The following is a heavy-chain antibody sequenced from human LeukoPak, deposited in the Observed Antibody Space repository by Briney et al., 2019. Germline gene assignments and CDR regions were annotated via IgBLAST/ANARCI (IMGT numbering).Heavy chain of an antibody. CDR3: ARDSSAHFDY. J-gene: IGHJ4*02. Sequence: SETLSLTCTVSGGSISSYYWSWTRQPPGKGLEWIGYFYYSGSTDYNPSLKSRVTISVDTSKNQFSLNLSSVTAADTAVYYCARDSSAHFDYWGQGTLVTVSS. CDR2: FYYSGST. V-gene: IGHV4-59*01. CDR1: GGSISSYY.